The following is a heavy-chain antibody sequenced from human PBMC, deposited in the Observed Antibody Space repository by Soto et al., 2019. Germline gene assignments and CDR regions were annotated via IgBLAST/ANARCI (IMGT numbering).Heavy chain of an antibody. CDR2: IKQDGREK. CDR3: ASQRRDGFFGDY. CDR1: GFTFSTYW. J-gene: IGHJ4*02. D-gene: IGHD3-16*01. Sequence: EVQVVESGGGLVQPGGALRLSCVGSGFTFSTYWMTWVRQAPGKGLEWVANIKQDGREKHSVDSVKGRFTISRDNPKKSLDLKMNSLSAEDTAVYYCASQRRDGFFGDYWGQGSLVTVSS. V-gene: IGHV3-7*01.